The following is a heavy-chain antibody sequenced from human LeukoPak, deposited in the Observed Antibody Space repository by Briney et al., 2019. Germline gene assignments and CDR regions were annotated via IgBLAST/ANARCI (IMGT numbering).Heavy chain of an antibody. D-gene: IGHD2-21*02. CDR1: GFTFSSYG. CDR2: IRYDGSNK. CDR3: ARSDYCGGDCYEIGYFDL. J-gene: IGHJ2*01. Sequence: GGSLRLSCAASGFTFSSYGMHWVRQAPGKGLEWVAVIRYDGSNKYYADSVKGRFTISRDNSKNTLYLQMNSLRAEDTAVYYCARSDYCGGDCYEIGYFDLWGRGTLVTVSS. V-gene: IGHV3-33*01.